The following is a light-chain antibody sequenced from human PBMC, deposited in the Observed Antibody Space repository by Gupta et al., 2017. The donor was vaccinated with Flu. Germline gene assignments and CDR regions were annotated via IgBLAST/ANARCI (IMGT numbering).Light chain of an antibody. J-gene: IGKJ1*01. CDR3: QQYGDSPWT. CDR2: GAL. CDR1: QSVSSYY. V-gene: IGKV3-20*01. Sequence: EIVLTQSPGTLSLSPGERATLSCRASQSVSSYYLAWYQQKPGQAPRLLIYGALRRATGLPDRFSGPGSGTDFTLTISRLEPEDFAVYYCQQYGDSPWTCGQGTKVDMK.